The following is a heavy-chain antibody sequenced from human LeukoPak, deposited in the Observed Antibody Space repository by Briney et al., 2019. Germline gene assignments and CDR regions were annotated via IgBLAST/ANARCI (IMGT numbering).Heavy chain of an antibody. V-gene: IGHV3-53*01. CDR3: ARDSIVVVPAAMRVFNYVHV. J-gene: IGHJ6*03. CDR1: GFTVSSNY. D-gene: IGHD2-2*01. CDR2: IYSGGST. Sequence: PGGSLRPSCAASGFTVSSNYMSWVRQAPGKGLEWVSVIYSGGSTYYADSVKGRFTISRDNSKNTLYLQMNSLRAEDTAVYYCARDSIVVVPAAMRVFNYVHVWGKGTTVTVSS.